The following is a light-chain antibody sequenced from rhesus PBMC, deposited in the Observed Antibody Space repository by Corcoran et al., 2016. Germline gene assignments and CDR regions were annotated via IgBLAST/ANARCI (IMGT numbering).Light chain of an antibody. CDR1: QGISRY. V-gene: IGKV1-28*03. CDR3: LQHNSYPWT. J-gene: IGKJ1*01. CDR2: DAS. Sequence: DIQMTQSPSSLSASVGDTVTITCRASQGISRYLNWFQQKPGKAPKFLIYDASSLESGVPSRFSGSGSGTDFTLPISSLQPEDFAAYYCLQHNSYPWTFGQGTKVEIK.